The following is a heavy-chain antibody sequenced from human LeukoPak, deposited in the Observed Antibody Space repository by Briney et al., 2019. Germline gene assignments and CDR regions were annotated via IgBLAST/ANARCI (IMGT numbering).Heavy chain of an antibody. D-gene: IGHD1-26*01. J-gene: IGHJ4*02. Sequence: ASVKVSCKASGYTFTNYGISWVRQAPGQGLEWMGYIIAYNGNTNYAQNFQGRVTMTTDTSTSTAYMELSRLRSDDTAVYYCARPLQKWELDYWGQGTLVTVSS. CDR1: GYTFTNYG. CDR2: IIAYNGNT. V-gene: IGHV1-18*01. CDR3: ARPLQKWELDY.